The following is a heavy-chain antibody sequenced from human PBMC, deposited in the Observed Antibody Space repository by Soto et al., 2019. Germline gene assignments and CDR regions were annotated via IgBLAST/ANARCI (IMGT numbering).Heavy chain of an antibody. J-gene: IGHJ3*02. Sequence: GGSLRVSCAASGFTFSSYDMHWVRQATGKGLEWVSVIGTAGDTYYPGSVKGRFTISRENAKNSLYLQMNSLRAEDTAVYYCVREGQQPLDAFDIWGQGTMVTVSS. CDR3: VREGQQPLDAFDI. CDR1: GFTFSSYD. V-gene: IGHV3-13*01. D-gene: IGHD5-18*01. CDR2: IGTAGDT.